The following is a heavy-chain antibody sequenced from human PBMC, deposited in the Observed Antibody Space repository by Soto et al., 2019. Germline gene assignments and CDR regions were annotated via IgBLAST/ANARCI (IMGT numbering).Heavy chain of an antibody. D-gene: IGHD5-18*01. CDR1: GFLFSDYG. CDR3: TRPRTTLPPEYGYGSSYDF. Sequence: GGSLRLSCTASGFLFSDYGMNWVRLSPGKGLEWVSSISSSSMFIYYVDSVKGRFTISRDNAKNSLYLQMNSLRAEDTAVYYCTRPRTTLPPEYGYGSSYDFWGPGILVTVSS. CDR2: ISSSSMFI. J-gene: IGHJ4*02. V-gene: IGHV3-21*01.